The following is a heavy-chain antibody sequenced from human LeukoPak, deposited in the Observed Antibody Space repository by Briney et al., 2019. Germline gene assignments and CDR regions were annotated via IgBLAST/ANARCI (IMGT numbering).Heavy chain of an antibody. CDR2: INSDGSST. J-gene: IGHJ4*02. V-gene: IGHV3-74*01. D-gene: IGHD6-19*01. CDR3: ARDYSSGWYDY. CDR1: GFAFSSYW. Sequence: GGSLRLSCAASGFAFSSYWMHWVRQAPGKGLVWVSRINSDGSSTSYADSVKGRFTISRDNAKNTLYLQMNSLRAEDTAVYYCARDYSSGWYDYWGQGTLVTVSS.